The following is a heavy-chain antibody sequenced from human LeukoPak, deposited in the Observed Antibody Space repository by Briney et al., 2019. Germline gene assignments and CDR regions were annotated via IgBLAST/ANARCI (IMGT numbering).Heavy chain of an antibody. CDR2: MNPNSGNT. D-gene: IGHD4-23*01. Sequence: ASVKVSCKASGYTFTSYDINWVRQATGQGLEWMGWMNPNSGNTGYAQKFQGRVTMTRNTSISTAYMELSSLRSEDTAVYYCARDYGGHSSKYYGMDVWGQGTTVTVSS. J-gene: IGHJ6*02. CDR3: ARDYGGHSSKYYGMDV. V-gene: IGHV1-8*01. CDR1: GYTFTSYD.